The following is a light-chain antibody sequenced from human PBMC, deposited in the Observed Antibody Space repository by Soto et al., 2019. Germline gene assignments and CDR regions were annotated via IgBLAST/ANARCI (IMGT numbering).Light chain of an antibody. CDR1: QSVSSSY. Sequence: EIVMTQSPATLSVSPGERATLSCRASQSVSSSYLAWYQQKPGQAPRLLIYGASSRATGIPDRFSGSGSGIDFTLTISRLEPEDFAVYYCQQYGSSPITFGQGTRREIK. J-gene: IGKJ5*01. CDR2: GAS. CDR3: QQYGSSPIT. V-gene: IGKV3-20*01.